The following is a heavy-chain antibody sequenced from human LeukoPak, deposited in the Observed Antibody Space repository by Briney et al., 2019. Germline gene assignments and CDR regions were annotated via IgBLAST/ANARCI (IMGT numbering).Heavy chain of an antibody. CDR3: ASPTIFGVVTAPFDY. Sequence: PSETLSLTCSVSGGSITNKNYYWGWIRQPPGKGLEWIGSIYYSGSTYYNPSLKSRVNISVDTSKNQFSLKLSSVTAADTAVYYCASPTIFGVVTAPFDYWGQGTLVTVSS. D-gene: IGHD3-3*01. CDR2: IYYSGST. V-gene: IGHV4-39*01. J-gene: IGHJ4*02. CDR1: GGSITNKNYY.